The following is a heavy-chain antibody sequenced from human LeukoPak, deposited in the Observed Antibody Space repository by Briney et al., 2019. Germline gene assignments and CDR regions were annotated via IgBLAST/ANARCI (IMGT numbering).Heavy chain of an antibody. CDR3: AKVGATRGDDGFDI. J-gene: IGHJ3*02. V-gene: IGHV3-21*01. CDR1: GFTFSSYS. Sequence: GGSLRLSCAASGFTFSSYSINWVRQAPGKGLEWVSSISSSSSYIYYADSVKGRFTISRDNAKNSLYLQMNSLRAEDTAVYYCAKVGATRGDDGFDIWGQGTMVTVSS. CDR2: ISSSSSYI. D-gene: IGHD1-26*01.